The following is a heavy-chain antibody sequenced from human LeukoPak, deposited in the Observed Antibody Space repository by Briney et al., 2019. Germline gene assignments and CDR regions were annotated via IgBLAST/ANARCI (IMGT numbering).Heavy chain of an antibody. J-gene: IGHJ6*03. CDR2: INSNSGGT. Sequence: GASVKVSCKASGYTFTGYYMHWERRAPGQGVGWRGWINSNSGGTNYAQKFQGRVTMTRDTSISTAYMELSRLRSDDTAVYYCARGPISLSTYMDVWGKGTTVTVSS. CDR3: ARGPISLSTYMDV. V-gene: IGHV1-2*02. D-gene: IGHD3-16*02. CDR1: GYTFTGYY.